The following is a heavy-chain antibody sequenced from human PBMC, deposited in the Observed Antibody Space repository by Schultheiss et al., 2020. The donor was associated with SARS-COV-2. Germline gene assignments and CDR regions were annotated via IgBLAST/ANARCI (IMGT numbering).Heavy chain of an antibody. Sequence: GGSLRLSCAASGFTFSSYWMSWVRQAPGKGLEWVANIKQDGSEKYYVDSVKGRFTISRDNAKNSLYLQMNSLRAEDTAVYYCATTTAALYYYYYGMDVWGQGTTVTVSS. CDR1: GFTFSSYW. J-gene: IGHJ6*02. CDR2: IKQDGSEK. V-gene: IGHV3-7*01. D-gene: IGHD4-11*01. CDR3: ATTTAALYYYYYGMDV.